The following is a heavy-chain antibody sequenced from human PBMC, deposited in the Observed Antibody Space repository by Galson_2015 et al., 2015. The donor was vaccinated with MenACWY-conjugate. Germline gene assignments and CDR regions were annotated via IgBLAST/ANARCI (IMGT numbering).Heavy chain of an antibody. CDR2: ISPGGSST. D-gene: IGHD1-26*01. J-gene: IGHJ4*02. CDR3: AKTRGASFYFDS. Sequence: SLRLSCAASGSIFNTYWMHWVRQAPGKGLVWVSRISPGGSSTTYADSVKDRFTISRDNAKNTLYLQMNSLRPEDTAVFYCAKTRGASFYFDSWGQGTLVTVSS. CDR1: GSIFNTYW. V-gene: IGHV3-74*01.